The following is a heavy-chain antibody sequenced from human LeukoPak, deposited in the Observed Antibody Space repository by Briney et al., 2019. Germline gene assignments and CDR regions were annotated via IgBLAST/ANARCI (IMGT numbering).Heavy chain of an antibody. D-gene: IGHD6-19*01. CDR2: IKQDGSDK. CDR3: AREAVAGTYYFDY. V-gene: IGHV3-7*01. CDR1: GFTFSTYW. Sequence: GGSLRLSCAASGFTFSTYWMSWVRQAPGKGLEWVANIKQDGSDKYYVDSVKGRFTISRGNAKNSLYLQMNSLRAEDTAVYYCAREAVAGTYYFDYWGQGTLVTVSS. J-gene: IGHJ4*02.